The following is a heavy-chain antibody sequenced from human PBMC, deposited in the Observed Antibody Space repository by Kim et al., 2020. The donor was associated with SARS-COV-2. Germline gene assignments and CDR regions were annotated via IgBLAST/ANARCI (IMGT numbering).Heavy chain of an antibody. V-gene: IGHV3-33*01. Sequence: NQFDADSVKGRVTISRDSLKNTVFLQMNSLRVEDTAVYYWARDRGRGPFDVWGQGTMVIVSS. CDR2: NQ. J-gene: IGHJ3*01. D-gene: IGHD1-26*01. CDR3: ARDRGRGPFDV.